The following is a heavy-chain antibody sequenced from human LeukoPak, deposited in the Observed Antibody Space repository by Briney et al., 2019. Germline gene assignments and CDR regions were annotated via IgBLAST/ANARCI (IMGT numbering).Heavy chain of an antibody. CDR3: ARGRRYYYGSGSYNWFDP. J-gene: IGHJ5*02. V-gene: IGHV4-34*01. CDR2: ISHSGST. D-gene: IGHD3-10*01. Sequence: SETLSLTCAVYGGSFSGYDWSWIRQPPGKGLEWIGEISHSGSTNYNPSLKSRVTISVDTSKNQFSLKLSSVTAADTAVYYCARGRRYYYGSGSYNWFDPWGQGSLVTVSS. CDR1: GGSFSGYD.